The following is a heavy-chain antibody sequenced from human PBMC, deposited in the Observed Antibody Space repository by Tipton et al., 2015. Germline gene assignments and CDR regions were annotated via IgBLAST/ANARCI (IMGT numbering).Heavy chain of an antibody. CDR1: GGTFSSYS. Sequence: QLVQSGAEVKKPGSSVKVSCKASGGTFSSYSFTWVRQAPGQGLEWMGGISPYTGNINYDEKFQGRVTMTTDASTGTAYMELSSLTSDDTAVYYCARDQSVGGPSYGTAYGVDVWGQGTTVTVSS. D-gene: IGHD3-16*01. J-gene: IGHJ6*02. V-gene: IGHV1-18*01. CDR2: ISPYTGNI. CDR3: ARDQSVGGPSYGTAYGVDV.